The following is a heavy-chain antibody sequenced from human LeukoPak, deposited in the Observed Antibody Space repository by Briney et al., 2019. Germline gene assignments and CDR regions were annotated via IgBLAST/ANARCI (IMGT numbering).Heavy chain of an antibody. Sequence: ASVKVSCKASGYTFTRNYIHWVRQAPGQGLEWMGMIYPRDGSTSYAQKFQGRVTVTRDTSTSTVHMELSGLRSEDTAVYYCARDQECFDYWGQGTLVTVSS. CDR1: GYTFTRNY. CDR2: IYPRDGST. D-gene: IGHD2/OR15-2a*01. V-gene: IGHV1-46*01. J-gene: IGHJ4*02. CDR3: ARDQECFDY.